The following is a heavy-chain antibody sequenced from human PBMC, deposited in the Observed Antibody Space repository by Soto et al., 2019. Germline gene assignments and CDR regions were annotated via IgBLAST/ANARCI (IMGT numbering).Heavy chain of an antibody. V-gene: IGHV1-3*04. CDR1: GYTFTSYA. D-gene: IGHD6-13*01. Sequence: QVQLVQSGAEVKKPGASVKVSCKASGYTFTSYAMHWLPQAPGQSLEWMGWINTAKAKTKYSQKFQGRVTITRDTAASTAYMYLSSLRSEDTAVYYCERGSSWSYFDYWGQGTLVTVSS. J-gene: IGHJ4*02. CDR3: ERGSSWSYFDY. CDR2: INTAKAKT.